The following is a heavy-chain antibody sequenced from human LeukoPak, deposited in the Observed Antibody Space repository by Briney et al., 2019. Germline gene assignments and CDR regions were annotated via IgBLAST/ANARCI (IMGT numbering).Heavy chain of an antibody. Sequence: PGGSLRLSCAASGFTFSSYGMSWVRQAPGKGLEWVSAVSSSGGTTYYADSVKGRFTISRDNSKNTLSLQMNSLRAEDTAIYYCAHGSMYQLDYWGQGTLVTVSS. CDR2: VSSSGGTT. CDR1: GFTFSSYG. V-gene: IGHV3-23*01. D-gene: IGHD2-2*01. J-gene: IGHJ4*02. CDR3: AHGSMYQLDY.